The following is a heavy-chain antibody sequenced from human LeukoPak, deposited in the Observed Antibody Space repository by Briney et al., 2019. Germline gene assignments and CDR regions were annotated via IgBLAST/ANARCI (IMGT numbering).Heavy chain of an antibody. Sequence: SETLSLTCTVSGASITSYYWSWIRQPPGKGLEWLASVYYDGTTHYNPSLKGRVTMSVDTSKSQFSLNLTSVIAADTAVYYCARLVGYCSSTRCNSYLNPWGQGTLVTVSS. CDR1: GASITSYY. CDR3: ARLVGYCSSTRCNSYLNP. J-gene: IGHJ5*02. D-gene: IGHD2-2*01. CDR2: VYYDGTT. V-gene: IGHV4-59*01.